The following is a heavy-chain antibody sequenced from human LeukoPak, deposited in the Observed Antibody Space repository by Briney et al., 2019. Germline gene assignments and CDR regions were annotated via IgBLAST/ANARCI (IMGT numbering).Heavy chain of an antibody. Sequence: KPSETLSLTCTVSGDSISSTIYYWGWIRQPPGKGLEWIGSIYFNGGSTYYNPSLKSRATISVDTSRNQFSLKLSSVTAADTAVYYCAGLWFGELLYNWFDPWGQGTLVTVSS. CDR3: AGLWFGELLYNWFDP. J-gene: IGHJ5*02. V-gene: IGHV4-39*01. D-gene: IGHD3-10*01. CDR1: GDSISSTIYY. CDR2: IYFNGGST.